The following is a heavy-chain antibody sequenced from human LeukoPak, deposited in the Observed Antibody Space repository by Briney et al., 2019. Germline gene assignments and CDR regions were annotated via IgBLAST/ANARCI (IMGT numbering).Heavy chain of an antibody. CDR1: GFTFSSYG. CDR2: ISYDGSNK. D-gene: IGHD6-13*01. Sequence: GGSLRLSCAASGFTFSSYGMHWVRQAPGKGLEWVAVISYDGSNKYYADSVKGRFTISRDNPKNTLYLQMNSLRAEDTAVYYCAKGPYSSSWYSFYYFDYWGQGTLVTVSS. J-gene: IGHJ4*02. V-gene: IGHV3-30*18. CDR3: AKGPYSSSWYSFYYFDY.